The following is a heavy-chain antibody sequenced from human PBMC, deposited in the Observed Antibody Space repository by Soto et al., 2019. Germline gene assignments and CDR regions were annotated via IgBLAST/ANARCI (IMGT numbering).Heavy chain of an antibody. CDR3: ARGGQVLLRFKELLPDHYYGMDV. V-gene: IGHV1-2*02. J-gene: IGHJ6*02. CDR1: GYTFTAYY. D-gene: IGHD3-10*01. CDR2: INPNSGDT. Sequence: QVQLVQSGAEVKKPGASVKVYCKASGYTFTAYYLHWVQQAPGQGPEWMGWINPNSGDTNYTEMFPGRVTMSRDTSISTAYMELSRLRSDDTAVYYCARGGQVLLRFKELLPDHYYGMDVWGQGTTVTVSS.